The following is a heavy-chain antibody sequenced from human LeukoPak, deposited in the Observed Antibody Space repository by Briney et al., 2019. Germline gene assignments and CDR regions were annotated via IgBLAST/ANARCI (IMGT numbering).Heavy chain of an antibody. CDR1: GGSFSGYY. CDR2: INHSGST. CDR3: ASDILTSYFDY. V-gene: IGHV4-34*01. J-gene: IGHJ4*02. Sequence: SETLSLTCAVYGGSFSGYYWSWIRQPPGKGLEWIGEINHSGSTNYNPSLKSRVIISVDTSKNQFSLKLSSVTAADTAVYYCASDILTSYFDYWGQGTLVTVSS. D-gene: IGHD3-9*01.